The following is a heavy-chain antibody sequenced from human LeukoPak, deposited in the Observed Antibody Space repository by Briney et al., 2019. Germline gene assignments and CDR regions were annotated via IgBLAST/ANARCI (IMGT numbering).Heavy chain of an antibody. CDR2: ISAYNGNT. CDR1: GYTFTSYG. CDR3: ARAGGYCGRISCPYYFDY. Sequence: ASVKVSCKASGYTFTSYGISWVRQAPGQGLEWMGWISAYNGNTNYAQKLQGRVTMTTDTSTSTAYVELSSLRSEDTAVYYCARAGGYCGRISCPYYFDYWGQGSLVAVSS. V-gene: IGHV1-18*01. D-gene: IGHD2-15*01. J-gene: IGHJ4*02.